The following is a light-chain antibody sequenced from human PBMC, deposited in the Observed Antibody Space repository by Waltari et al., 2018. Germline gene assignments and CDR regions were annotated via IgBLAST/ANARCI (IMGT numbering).Light chain of an antibody. V-gene: IGKV1-39*01. J-gene: IGKJ2*01. CDR1: QGISSY. Sequence: DIQMTQSPSSLSASVGDRVTITCRASQGISSYLNWYQQKPVKAPKLLLDAASSVQSGVPSRFSRSGSGTDFTLTISSLQPEDFATYYCQQSYSTPPLTFGQGTKLEIK. CDR2: AAS. CDR3: QQSYSTPPLT.